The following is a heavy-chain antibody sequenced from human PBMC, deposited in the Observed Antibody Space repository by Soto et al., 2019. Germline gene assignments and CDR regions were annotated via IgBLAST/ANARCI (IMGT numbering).Heavy chain of an antibody. CDR3: ARWSGVGVAGMDV. CDR1: GDSINSGDYY. CDR2: SFYSGIT. V-gene: IGHV4-30-4*01. Sequence: QVQLQESGPRLVKPLQTLSLTCTVSGDSINSGDYYWSWIRQPPGRGLEWVGYSFYSGITDYNPSFKSRMPISMNTSKNQFSLRLNSVTAADTAVYFCARWSGVGVAGMDVWGQGTTVSVSS. D-gene: IGHD3-10*01. J-gene: IGHJ6*02.